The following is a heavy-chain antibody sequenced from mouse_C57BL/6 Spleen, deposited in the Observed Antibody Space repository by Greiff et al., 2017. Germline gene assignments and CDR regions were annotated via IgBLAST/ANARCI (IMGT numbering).Heavy chain of an antibody. CDR3: ARSPYYGSSYVSWYFDV. CDR1: GFNIKNTY. CDR2: IDPANGNT. D-gene: IGHD1-1*01. Sequence: VQLQQSVAELVRPGASVKLSCTASGFNIKNTYMHWVKQRPEQGLEWIGRIDPANGNTKSAPKFQGKAPITADTSANTAYLQLSSLTSADTAIYYCARSPYYGSSYVSWYFDVWGTGTTVTVSS. V-gene: IGHV14-3*01. J-gene: IGHJ1*03.